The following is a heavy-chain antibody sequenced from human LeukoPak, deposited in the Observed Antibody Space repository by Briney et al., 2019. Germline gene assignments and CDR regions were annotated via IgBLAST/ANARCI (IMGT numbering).Heavy chain of an antibody. D-gene: IGHD1-26*01. CDR2: IYSGGST. V-gene: IGHV3-66*01. CDR3: AREAGFIVGATW. CDR1: EFSVGSNY. J-gene: IGHJ4*02. Sequence: GGSLRLSCAASEFSVGSNYMTWVRQAPGKGLEWVSLIYSGGSTYYADSVKGRFTISRDNSKNTLYLQMNSLRAEDTAVYYCAREAGFIVGATWWGQGTLVTVSS.